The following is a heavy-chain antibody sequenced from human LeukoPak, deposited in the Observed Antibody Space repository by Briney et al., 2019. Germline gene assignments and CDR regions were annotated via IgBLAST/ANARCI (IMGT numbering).Heavy chain of an antibody. J-gene: IGHJ6*02. Sequence: ASVKVSCTASGYTFTGYYMHWVRQAPGQGLEWMGWINPNSGGTNYAQKFQGRVTMTRDTSISTAYMELSRLRSDDTAVYYCASPYYGGYYYGMDVWGQGTTVTVSS. CDR1: GYTFTGYY. CDR2: INPNSGGT. V-gene: IGHV1-2*02. CDR3: ASPYYGGYYYGMDV. D-gene: IGHD3-10*01.